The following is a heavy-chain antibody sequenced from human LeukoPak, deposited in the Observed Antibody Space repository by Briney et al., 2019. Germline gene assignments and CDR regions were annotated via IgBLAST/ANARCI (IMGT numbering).Heavy chain of an antibody. J-gene: IGHJ3*02. CDR3: ARHDSSGPYNAFDI. D-gene: IGHD3-22*01. CDR2: IYYSGST. CDR1: GGSISSYY. Sequence: PSETLSLTCTVSGGSISSYYWSWIRQPPGKGLEWIGYIYYSGSTNYNPSLKSRVTISVDTSKNQFSLKLSSVTAADTAVYYCARHDSSGPYNAFDIWGQGTMVIVSS. V-gene: IGHV4-59*01.